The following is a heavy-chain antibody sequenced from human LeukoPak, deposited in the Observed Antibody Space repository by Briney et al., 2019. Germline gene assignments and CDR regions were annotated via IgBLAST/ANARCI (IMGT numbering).Heavy chain of an antibody. CDR2: IYHSGSS. J-gene: IGHJ4*02. CDR3: VSAYCGGDCYHSLLTN. CDR1: GVSMGSGGYS. Sequence: SSETLSLTCAVSGVSMGSGGYSWSWVRQPPGKGLEWIGYIYHSGSSYYNPSLKSRVTIPMDRSKNQFSLRLTSLTAADTAVYYCVSAYCGGDCYHSLLTNWGQGILVTVSS. D-gene: IGHD2-21*02. V-gene: IGHV4-30-2*01.